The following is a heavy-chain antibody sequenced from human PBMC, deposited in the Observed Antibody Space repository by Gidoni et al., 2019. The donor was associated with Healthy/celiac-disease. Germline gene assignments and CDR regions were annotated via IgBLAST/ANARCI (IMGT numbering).Heavy chain of an antibody. D-gene: IGHD6-13*01. CDR3: TTPPGSSSWPDYYYYGMDV. J-gene: IGHJ6*02. Sequence: EVQLVASGGGLVKPGGSLRLSCAASGFTFRNAWMLLVRQAPGKGLAWVGRIKSKTDGGTTDYAAPVKGRFTISRDDSKNTLYLQMNSLKTEDTAVYYCTTPPGSSSWPDYYYYGMDVWGQGTTVTVSS. CDR1: GFTFRNAW. V-gene: IGHV3-15*01. CDR2: IKSKTDGGTT.